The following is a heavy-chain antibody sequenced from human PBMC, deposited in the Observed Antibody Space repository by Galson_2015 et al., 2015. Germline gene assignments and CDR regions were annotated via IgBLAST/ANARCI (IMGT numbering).Heavy chain of an antibody. CDR2: ISSSSSYI. CDR1: GFTFSSYR. D-gene: IGHD2-15*01. Sequence: SLRLSCAASGFTFSSYRMNWVRQAPGKGLEWVSSISSSSSYIYYADSVKGRFTISRDNAKNSLYLQMNSLRAEDTAVYYCARDNAFIAAPRRYYYYGMDVWGQGTTVTVSS. V-gene: IGHV3-21*01. J-gene: IGHJ6*02. CDR3: ARDNAFIAAPRRYYYYGMDV.